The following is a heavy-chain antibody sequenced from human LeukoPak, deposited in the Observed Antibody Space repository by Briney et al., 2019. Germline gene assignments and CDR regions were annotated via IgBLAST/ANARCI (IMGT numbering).Heavy chain of an antibody. J-gene: IGHJ4*02. CDR2: INHSGST. D-gene: IGHD1-1*01. CDR3: ARGPHGMSNERQVDY. V-gene: IGHV4-34*01. Sequence: SETLSLTCAVDGGSFSGYYWSWIRQPAGKGLDWIGVINHSGSTNYNPSLKSRVTISVDTSKSQFSLKLSSVTAADTAVYYCARGPHGMSNERQVDYWGQGTLVTVSS. CDR1: GGSFSGYY.